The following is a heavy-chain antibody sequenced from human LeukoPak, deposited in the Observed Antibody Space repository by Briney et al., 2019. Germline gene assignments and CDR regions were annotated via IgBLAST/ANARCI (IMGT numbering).Heavy chain of an antibody. D-gene: IGHD3-22*01. V-gene: IGHV4-4*07. J-gene: IGHJ4*02. CDR1: GGSISSYY. Sequence: TLPLTRTVSGGSISSYYWSWIRQPAGNGLEWIGRIYTSGSTNYNPTLKSRVTISVDKSKNQFSLKLSSVTAADTAVYYCARVRYYDSSGYYYFDYWGQGTLVTVSS. CDR3: ARVRYYDSSGYYYFDY. CDR2: IYTSGST.